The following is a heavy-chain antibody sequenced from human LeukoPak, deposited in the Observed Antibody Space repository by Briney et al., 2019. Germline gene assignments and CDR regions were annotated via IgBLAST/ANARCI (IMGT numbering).Heavy chain of an antibody. CDR2: IYSGGST. D-gene: IGHD3-16*01. J-gene: IGHJ4*02. V-gene: IGHV3-66*01. CDR3: ARGDAFSGDH. Sequence: GGSLRLSCAASGFTVSSTYMSWVRQAPGKGLEWVSVIYSGGSTYYADSVKGRFTISRDNPKSSLFLQMNGLRVENTAVYYCARGDAFSGDHWGQGTLVTVSS. CDR1: GFTVSSTY.